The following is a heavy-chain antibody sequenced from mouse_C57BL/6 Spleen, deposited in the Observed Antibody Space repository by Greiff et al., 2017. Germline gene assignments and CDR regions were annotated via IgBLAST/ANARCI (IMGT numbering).Heavy chain of an antibody. CDR3: TEEDY. Sequence: LQQSGGGLVQPGGSMKLSCVASGFTFSNYWMNWVRQSPEQGLEWVAQIRFRCGNYAKYYPESVQGRFTISRYDSKSIVYLQMNNLRADDTGIYNCTEEDYWGQGTTLTVSS. CDR2: IRFRCGNYAK. V-gene: IGHV6-3*01. CDR1: GFTFSNYW. J-gene: IGHJ2*01.